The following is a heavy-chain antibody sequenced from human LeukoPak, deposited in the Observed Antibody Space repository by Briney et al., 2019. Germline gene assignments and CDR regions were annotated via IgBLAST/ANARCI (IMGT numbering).Heavy chain of an antibody. D-gene: IGHD4-17*01. Sequence: GGSLRLSCAASGLTFSSYWMHWVRQTPGKGLVWVSRINSDGSSTTYADSVKGRFTISRDNANNTLYLQMNSLRVDDTAVYYCAKVTAVTNTGALDYWGQGTLVTVSS. CDR2: INSDGSST. CDR1: GLTFSSYW. CDR3: AKVTAVTNTGALDY. V-gene: IGHV3-74*01. J-gene: IGHJ4*02.